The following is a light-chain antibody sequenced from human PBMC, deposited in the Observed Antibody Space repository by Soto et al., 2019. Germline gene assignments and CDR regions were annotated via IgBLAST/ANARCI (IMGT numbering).Light chain of an antibody. V-gene: IGKV4-1*01. CDR3: QQYYTNPRT. CDR2: WAS. CDR1: QSVLYSSDNRNY. Sequence: DIVMTQSPDSLAVSLGERATVNCKSGQSVLYSSDNRNYLAWYQQKTGQSPKLLISWASTRESGVPDRFSGSGSGTDFTLTISSLQAEDVAVYFCQQYYTNPRTFGQGTKVEIK. J-gene: IGKJ1*01.